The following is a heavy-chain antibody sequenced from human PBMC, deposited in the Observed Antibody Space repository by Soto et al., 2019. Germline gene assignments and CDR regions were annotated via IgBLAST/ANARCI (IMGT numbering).Heavy chain of an antibody. V-gene: IGHV3-66*01. CDR1: GFTVSSNY. CDR3: ARDSNYYYYYGMDV. J-gene: IGHJ6*02. CDR2: IYSGGST. Sequence: PGGSLRLSCAASGFTVSSNYMSWVRQAPGKGLEWVSVIYSGGSTYYADSVKGRFTISRDNSKNTLYLQMNSLRAEDTAVYYCARDSNYYYYYGMDVWGQGTTVTVS.